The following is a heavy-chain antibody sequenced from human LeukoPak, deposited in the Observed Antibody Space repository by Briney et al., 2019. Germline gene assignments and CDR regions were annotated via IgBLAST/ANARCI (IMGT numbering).Heavy chain of an antibody. CDR3: ARDGYGSGSYGWFDP. V-gene: IGHV4-59*01. J-gene: IGHJ5*02. Sequence: SETLSLTCSVSGASITSSYWSWIRQTPGKGLEWNGNIYSGSTNYNPSFESRVTVSLDTSKNHFSLRLTSVTAADTALYYCARDGYGSGSYGWFDPWGQGTLVTVSS. D-gene: IGHD3-10*01. CDR2: IYSGST. CDR1: GASITSSY.